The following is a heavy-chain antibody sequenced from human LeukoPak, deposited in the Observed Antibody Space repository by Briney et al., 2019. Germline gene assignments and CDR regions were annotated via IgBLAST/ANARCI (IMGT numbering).Heavy chain of an antibody. J-gene: IGHJ6*03. CDR3: ARAAELSLTYYYYYYMDV. CDR2: IKKDGRDK. D-gene: IGHD1-26*01. CDR1: GFTFKSYY. V-gene: IGHV3-7*01. Sequence: GGSLRLSCAASGFTFKSYYMNWVRQAPGKGLEWVANIKKDGRDKYYGDSVKGRFTISRDNAKNSLYLQMSTMRAEDSAVYYCARAAELSLTYYYYYYMDVWGTGTTVTVSS.